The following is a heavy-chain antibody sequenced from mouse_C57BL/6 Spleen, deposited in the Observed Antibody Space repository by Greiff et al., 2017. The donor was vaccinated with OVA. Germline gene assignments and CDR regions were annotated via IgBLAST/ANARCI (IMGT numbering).Heavy chain of an antibody. CDR1: GFTFSDYY. J-gene: IGHJ2*01. V-gene: IGHV5-16*01. CDR2: INYDGSST. CDR3: ARVRYYFDY. Sequence: EVKLVESAGGLVQPGRSMKLSCTASGFTFSDYYMAWVRQVPEKGLEWVANINYDGSSTYYLDSLKSRFIISRDNAKNILYLQMSSLKSEDTATYYCARVRYYFDYWGQGTTLTVSS. D-gene: IGHD2-1*01.